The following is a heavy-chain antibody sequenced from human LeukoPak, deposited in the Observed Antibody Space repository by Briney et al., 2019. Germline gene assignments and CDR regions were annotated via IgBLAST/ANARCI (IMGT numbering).Heavy chain of an antibody. V-gene: IGHV3-48*01. J-gene: IGHJ4*02. CDR1: GFTFSSYS. Sequence: GGSLRLSCAASGFTFSSYSMNWVRQAPGKGLEWVSYISSSSSIIYYADSVKGRFTISRDNAKNSLYLQMNSLRADYTAVYYCARSRWGTTLDYWGQGTLVTVSS. CDR3: ARSRWGTTLDY. CDR2: ISSSSSII. D-gene: IGHD3-16*01.